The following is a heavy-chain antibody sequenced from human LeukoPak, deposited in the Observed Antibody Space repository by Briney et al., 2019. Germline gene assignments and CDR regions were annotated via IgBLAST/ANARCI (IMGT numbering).Heavy chain of an antibody. CDR1: GFPAITNS. D-gene: IGHD6-19*01. CDR2: IYSDGRT. CDR3: ARELVAGGGRRGMDV. Sequence: QPGGSWGLPGEPPGFPAITNSIAWARKAPGKGLSGASVIYSDGRTSYADSVRGRFTISRDNSKNTLYLQTSSLRAEDTAVYYCARELVAGGGRRGMDVWGQGTTVTVSS. J-gene: IGHJ6*02. V-gene: IGHV3-66*01.